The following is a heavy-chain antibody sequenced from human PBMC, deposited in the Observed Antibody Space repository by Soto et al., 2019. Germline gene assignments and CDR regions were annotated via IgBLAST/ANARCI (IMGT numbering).Heavy chain of an antibody. Sequence: QVQLVQSGAAVRKPGSSVKVSCKASGGTFTKYAITWVRQAPRQGLEWMGGIVPLPGTTNYAQKFRGRVTISADESTGTAYLGLSSLRSEDTAVYYCASGVGGLGGSSGWPDYAFDVWAKGLWSSSLQ. J-gene: IGHJ3*01. CDR2: IVPLPGTT. CDR3: ASGVGGLGGSSGWPDYAFDV. D-gene: IGHD6-19*01. CDR1: GGTFTKYA. V-gene: IGHV1-69*01.